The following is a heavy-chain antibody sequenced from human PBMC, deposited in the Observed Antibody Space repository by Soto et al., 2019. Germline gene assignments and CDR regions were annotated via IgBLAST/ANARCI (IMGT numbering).Heavy chain of an antibody. CDR1: GYMFTGFY. V-gene: IGHV1-2*02. Sequence: ASVKVSCKTSGYMFTGFYIHWVRQAPGQGLEWMGWINPNSGGSNYSQNFQGRVTMTRDTSISTVYLELRRLRSDDTAVYYCAGDRSLAYCGGGCYSLFDSWGQGTLVTVSS. D-gene: IGHD2-21*01. J-gene: IGHJ4*02. CDR3: AGDRSLAYCGGGCYSLFDS. CDR2: INPNSGGS.